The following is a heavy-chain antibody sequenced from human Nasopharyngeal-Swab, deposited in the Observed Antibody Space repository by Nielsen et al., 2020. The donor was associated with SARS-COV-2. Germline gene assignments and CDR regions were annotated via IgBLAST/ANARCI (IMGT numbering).Heavy chain of an antibody. J-gene: IGHJ6*03. CDR1: GGSVSSGRYD. CDR3: ARYSGSYYRGYMDV. CDR2: IYYSGST. D-gene: IGHD1-26*01. Sequence: SETLSLTCTVTGGSVSSGRYDWSRIRQPPGKGLEWIGYIYYSGSTNYNPSLKSRVTISVDTSKNQFSLKLSSVTAADTAVYYCARYSGSYYRGYMDVWGKGTTVTVSS. V-gene: IGHV4-61*01.